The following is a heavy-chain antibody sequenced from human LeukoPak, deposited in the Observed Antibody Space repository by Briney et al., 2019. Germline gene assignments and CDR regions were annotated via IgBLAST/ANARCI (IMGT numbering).Heavy chain of an antibody. D-gene: IGHD3-16*01. CDR2: INSDGSST. J-gene: IGHJ3*02. V-gene: IGHV3-74*01. CDR3: ASTYGGSVRSGPNGAFDI. Sequence: GGSLRLSCAASGFTFSSYWMHWVRQAPGKGLVWVSRINSDGSSTSYADSVKGRFTISRDNAKSTLYLQMNSLRVEDTAVYYCASTYGGSVRSGPNGAFDIWGQGTMVTVSS. CDR1: GFTFSSYW.